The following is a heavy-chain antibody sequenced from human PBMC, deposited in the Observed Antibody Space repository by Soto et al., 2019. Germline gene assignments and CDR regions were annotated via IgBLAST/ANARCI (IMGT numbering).Heavy chain of an antibody. V-gene: IGHV3-23*01. D-gene: IGHD5-18*01. Sequence: SGGSLRLSCAASGFTFSSYAMSWVRQAPGKGLEWVSAMGGGGVSTHYADSVKGRFTISRDNSKNTLYLQMNSLRAEDTAVYYCAKEVYSYGYKGIDYWGQGTLVTVSS. J-gene: IGHJ4*02. CDR3: AKEVYSYGYKGIDY. CDR2: MGGGGVST. CDR1: GFTFSSYA.